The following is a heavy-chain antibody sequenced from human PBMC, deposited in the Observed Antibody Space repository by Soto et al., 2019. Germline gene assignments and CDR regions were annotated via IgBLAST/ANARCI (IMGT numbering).Heavy chain of an antibody. Sequence: EVQLLESGGGLVQPGGSLRLSCAASGFTFSSYPMSWVRQAPGKGLEWVSAISGSGGSTYYADSGKSRFTISRDNSKNTLYLQMNSLRAEDTALYYCATDNLWGGYFRFDFWGQGTLVTVSS. D-gene: IGHD3-3*01. CDR3: ATDNLWGGYFRFDF. V-gene: IGHV3-23*01. CDR2: ISGSGGST. CDR1: GFTFSSYP. J-gene: IGHJ4*02.